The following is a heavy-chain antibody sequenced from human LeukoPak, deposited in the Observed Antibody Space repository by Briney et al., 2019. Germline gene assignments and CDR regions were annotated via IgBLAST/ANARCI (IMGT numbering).Heavy chain of an antibody. Sequence: GGSLRLSCAASGFTFSSYAMHWVRQVPGKGLEYVSAISSNGGSTYYANSVKGRFTISRDNSKNTLYLQMGSLRAEDMAVYYCARDLGLGGYWGQGTLVTVSS. CDR1: GFTFSSYA. V-gene: IGHV3-64*01. CDR3: ARDLGLGGY. D-gene: IGHD3-16*01. J-gene: IGHJ4*02. CDR2: ISSNGGST.